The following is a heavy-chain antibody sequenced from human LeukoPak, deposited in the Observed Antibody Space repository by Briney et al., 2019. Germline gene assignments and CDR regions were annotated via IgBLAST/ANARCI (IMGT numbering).Heavy chain of an antibody. CDR2: INAGNGNT. CDR1: GYTFTSYA. Sequence: ASVKVSCKATGYTFTSYAMHWVRQAPGQRLEWMGWINAGNGNTKYSQKFQGRVTITRDTSASTAYMELSSLRSEDTAVYYCAREAGYSYGYHFGYWGQGTLVTVSS. D-gene: IGHD5-18*01. V-gene: IGHV1-3*01. J-gene: IGHJ4*02. CDR3: AREAGYSYGYHFGY.